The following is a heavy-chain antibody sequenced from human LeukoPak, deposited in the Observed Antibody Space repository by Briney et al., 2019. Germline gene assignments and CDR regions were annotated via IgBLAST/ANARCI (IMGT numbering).Heavy chain of an antibody. CDR2: IYNDGST. D-gene: IGHD1-1*01. CDR1: GFTVSSNC. V-gene: IGHV3-53*01. J-gene: IGHJ4*02. Sequence: GESLRLSCVASGFTVSSNCVSWVRLAPGKGLEWVSIIYNDGSTFYADSVKGRFTISRDNSKNTLYLQMDSLSAEDTAVYYCARDYRNGAIDYWGQGTLVTVSS. CDR3: ARDYRNGAIDY.